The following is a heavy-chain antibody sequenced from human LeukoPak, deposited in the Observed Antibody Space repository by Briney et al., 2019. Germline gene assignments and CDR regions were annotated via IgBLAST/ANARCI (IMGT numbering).Heavy chain of an antibody. CDR1: GFTFSNYA. CDR3: AIRPDVIRGVIIS. J-gene: IGHJ5*02. V-gene: IGHV3-23*01. CDR2: ISGSSGST. Sequence: GASLRLSCAASGFTFSNYAMSWVRQAPGKGLEWVSGISGSSGSTYYADSVKGHFTISRDNSKNTLHLQMNSLRAEDTAIYYCAIRPDVIRGVIISWGQGTLVTVSS. D-gene: IGHD3-10*01.